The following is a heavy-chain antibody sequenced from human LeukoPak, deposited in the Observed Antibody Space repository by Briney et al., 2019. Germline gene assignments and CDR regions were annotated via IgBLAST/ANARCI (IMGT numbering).Heavy chain of an antibody. CDR1: GFTFTSYA. V-gene: IGHV3-23*01. J-gene: IGHJ4*02. D-gene: IGHD6-19*01. Sequence: PGGSLRLSCAASGFTFTSYAMTWVRQTPGKGLEWVSTISGSGGSTYYADSVKGRFTISRDNSKNTLYLQMNNLRVEDTAVYSCAKGGSIAVADNLDYWGQGTLVTVSS. CDR3: AKGGSIAVADNLDY. CDR2: ISGSGGST.